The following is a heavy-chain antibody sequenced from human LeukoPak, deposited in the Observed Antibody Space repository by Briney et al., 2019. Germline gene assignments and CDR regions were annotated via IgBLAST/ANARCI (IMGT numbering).Heavy chain of an antibody. D-gene: IGHD6-19*01. CDR3: AKGAGPPWFDP. CDR1: GESISGFY. J-gene: IGHJ5*02. Sequence: SETLSLTCTVSGESISGFYWTWIRQPAGKGLEWIGRMSSSGISTYSPSLKSRVTISIDTSRNQFSMNLNSVTAADTAVYYCAKGAGPPWFDPWGQGTLVTVSS. CDR2: MSSSGIS. V-gene: IGHV4-4*07.